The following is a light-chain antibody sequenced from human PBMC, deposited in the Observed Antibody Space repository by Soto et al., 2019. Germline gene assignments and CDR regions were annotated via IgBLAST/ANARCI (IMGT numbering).Light chain of an antibody. CDR3: MLALQSPWLT. V-gene: IGKV2-28*01. J-gene: IGKJ5*01. CDR2: LGS. CDR1: QSLLHSNGYNY. Sequence: DIVMTPSPLSLPVTPGEPASISCRSRQSLLHSNGYNYLGWYLQKPGQSPQLLIYLGSNRASGVHDRFSGGGSGTDSTLKISRVEAEGVGVYYCMLALQSPWLTFGQSTRLEIK.